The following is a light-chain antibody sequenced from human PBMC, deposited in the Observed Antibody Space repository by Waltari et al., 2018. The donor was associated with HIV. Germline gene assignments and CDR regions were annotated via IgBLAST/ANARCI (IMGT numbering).Light chain of an antibody. V-gene: IGLV1-44*01. J-gene: IGLJ1*01. CDR3: AAWDDSLNSYV. Sequence: QSVLTQSPSASGTPGQRVIISCSGTISNIGSKTVNWYRQLPGTAPQLLIYRDVKRPAGVPDRFSCSKSGTSASLAISGLQSEDEADYYCAAWDDSLNSYVFGPGTKVTVL. CDR2: RDV. CDR1: ISNIGSKT.